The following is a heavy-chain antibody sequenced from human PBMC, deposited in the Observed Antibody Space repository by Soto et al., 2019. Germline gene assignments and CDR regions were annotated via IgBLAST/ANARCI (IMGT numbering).Heavy chain of an antibody. V-gene: IGHV4-59*01. Sequence: SETLSLTCTVSGGSINNFYWSWIRQPPGKGLEWIGYIYYSGSTNYNPSLKSRVTISVDTSKNQFSLKLSSVTAADTAVYYCARDIMGTNYYYYGMDVWGQGTTVTVSS. CDR2: IYYSGST. J-gene: IGHJ6*02. CDR1: GGSINNFY. CDR3: ARDIMGTNYYYYGMDV. D-gene: IGHD2-8*01.